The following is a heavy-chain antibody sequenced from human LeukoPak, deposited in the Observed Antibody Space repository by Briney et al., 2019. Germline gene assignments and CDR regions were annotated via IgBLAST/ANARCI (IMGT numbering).Heavy chain of an antibody. Sequence: GGSLRLSCAASGFTFSSYAMSWVRQAPGKGLEWVSAISGGGGSTYYADSVKGRFTISRGNSKNTLYLQMNSLRAEDTAVYYCAKDHDFWSGYYLFDYWGQGTLVTVSS. D-gene: IGHD3-3*01. V-gene: IGHV3-23*01. CDR2: ISGGGGST. CDR3: AKDHDFWSGYYLFDY. CDR1: GFTFSSYA. J-gene: IGHJ4*02.